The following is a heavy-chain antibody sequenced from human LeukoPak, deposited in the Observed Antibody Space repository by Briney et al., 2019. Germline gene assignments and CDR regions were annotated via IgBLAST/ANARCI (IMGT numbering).Heavy chain of an antibody. CDR1: GFTFSSYA. CDR2: ISGNGNTI. V-gene: IGHV3-48*03. D-gene: IGHD3-10*01. J-gene: IGHJ4*02. Sequence: GGSLRLSCAASGFTFSSYAMSWVRQAPGKGLEWLSYISGNGNTIYYADSVKGRFTISRDNAKNSLYLQMNSLRAEDTAVYYCARGSLVHYYGSGSYRIRAGFDSWGQGTLATVSS. CDR3: ARGSLVHYYGSGSYRIRAGFDS.